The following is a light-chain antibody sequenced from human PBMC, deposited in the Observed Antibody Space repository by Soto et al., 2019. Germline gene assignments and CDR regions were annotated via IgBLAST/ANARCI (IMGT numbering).Light chain of an antibody. J-gene: IGKJ4*01. Sequence: EIVMTQSPATLSVSGGERATLSCRASQSVNRNLAWYQQKPGQTPRLLIYDASSRATGIPARFSGSGSGTDFTLTISSLQSEDFAVYYCQQYNNWPLTFGGGTNVEIK. CDR1: QSVNRN. CDR2: DAS. CDR3: QQYNNWPLT. V-gene: IGKV3-15*01.